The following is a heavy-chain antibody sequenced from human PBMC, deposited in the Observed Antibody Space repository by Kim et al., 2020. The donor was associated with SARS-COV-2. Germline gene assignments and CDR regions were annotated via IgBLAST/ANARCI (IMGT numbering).Heavy chain of an antibody. Sequence: GGSLRLSCAASGFTFSSYAMSWVRQAPGKGLEWVSAISGSGGSTYYADSVKGRFTISRDNSKNTLYLQMNSLRAEDTAVYYCANLGGYYYDSSGYLAPHAFDIWGQGTMVTVSS. D-gene: IGHD3-22*01. CDR2: ISGSGGST. CDR1: GFTFSSYA. J-gene: IGHJ3*02. CDR3: ANLGGYYYDSSGYLAPHAFDI. V-gene: IGHV3-23*01.